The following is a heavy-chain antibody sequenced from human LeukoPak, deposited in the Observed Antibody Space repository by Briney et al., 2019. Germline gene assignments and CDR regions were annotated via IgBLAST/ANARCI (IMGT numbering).Heavy chain of an antibody. D-gene: IGHD2-21*01. CDR3: ARDSPNDGILWWSIDY. Sequence: SQTLSLTCAISGDSVSSNSAAWNWIRQSPSRGLEWLGRTYYRSKWYNDYAVSVKSRITINPDTSKNQFSLQLNSVTPEDTAVYYCARDSPNDGILWWSIDYWAREPWSPSPQ. J-gene: IGHJ4*02. CDR2: TYYRSKWYN. CDR1: GDSVSSNSAA. V-gene: IGHV6-1*01.